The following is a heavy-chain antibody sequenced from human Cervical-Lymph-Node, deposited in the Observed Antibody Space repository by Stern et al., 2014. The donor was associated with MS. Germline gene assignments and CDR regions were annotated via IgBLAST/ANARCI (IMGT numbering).Heavy chain of an antibody. CDR2: LSWNSGSI. J-gene: IGHJ4*02. CDR1: GFTFDDYA. Sequence: EVQLVESGGGLVQPGRSLRLSCAASGFTFDDYAMHWVRQAPGKGLEWVSGLSWNSGSIGYADSVKGRFTISRDNAKNSLYLQMNSLRAEDTALYYCAKGGYSYGYVDYWGQGTLVTVSS. CDR3: AKGGYSYGYVDY. V-gene: IGHV3-9*01. D-gene: IGHD5-18*01.